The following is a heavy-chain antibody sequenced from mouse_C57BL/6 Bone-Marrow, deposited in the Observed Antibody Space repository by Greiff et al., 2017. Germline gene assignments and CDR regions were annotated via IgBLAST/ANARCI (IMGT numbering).Heavy chain of an antibody. Sequence: QVQLKESGPELVKPGASVKISCKASGYSFTSYYIHWVKQRPGQGLEWIGWIYPGSGNTKYNEKFKGKATLTADTSSSTAYMQLSSLTSEDSAVYYCARLLRYAYWGQGTLVTVSA. V-gene: IGHV1-66*01. J-gene: IGHJ3*01. CDR3: ARLLRYAY. D-gene: IGHD1-1*01. CDR2: IYPGSGNT. CDR1: GYSFTSYY.